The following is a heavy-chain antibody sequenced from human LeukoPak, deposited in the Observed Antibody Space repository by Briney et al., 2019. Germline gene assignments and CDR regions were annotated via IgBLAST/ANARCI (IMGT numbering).Heavy chain of an antibody. CDR2: IYYSGST. CDR1: GGSISNYY. Sequence: SETLSLTCTVSGGSISNYYWTWIRQPPGKELEWIGYIYYSGSTNYNPSLKSRVTISVDTSKNQFSLKLSSVTAADTAVYYCARSSVPYYYYNYYMDVWGKGTTVTVSS. D-gene: IGHD3-22*01. J-gene: IGHJ6*03. V-gene: IGHV4-59*01. CDR3: ARSSVPYYYYNYYMDV.